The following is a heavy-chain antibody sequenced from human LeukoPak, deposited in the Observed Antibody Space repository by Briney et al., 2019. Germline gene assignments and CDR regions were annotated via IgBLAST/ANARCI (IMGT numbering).Heavy chain of an antibody. Sequence: GGSLRLSCGASGFTFSNYWMSWVRQAPGKGLEWVSLISWDGGNIYYADSMKGRFTISRDNSKNSLYLQMNSLRAEDSAFYYCAKAAIRYTTRWNNFDYWGQGTLVTVSS. CDR3: AKAAIRYTTRWNNFDY. D-gene: IGHD2-2*02. J-gene: IGHJ4*02. CDR2: ISWDGGNI. CDR1: GFTFSNYW. V-gene: IGHV3-43D*03.